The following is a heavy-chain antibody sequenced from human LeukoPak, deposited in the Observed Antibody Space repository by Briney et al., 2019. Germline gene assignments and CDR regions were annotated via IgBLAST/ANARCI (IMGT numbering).Heavy chain of an antibody. CDR2: ISSSGGST. J-gene: IGHJ4*02. D-gene: IGHD2-15*01. Sequence: GGSLRLSCAASGFTFSSYAMSWVRQAPGKGLEWVSAISSSGGSTYYADSVKGRFTISRDNSKNTLYLQMNSLRAEDTAVYYCAKDSGYCSGGSCYEFPEDYWGQGTLVTVSS. V-gene: IGHV3-23*01. CDR3: AKDSGYCSGGSCYEFPEDY. CDR1: GFTFSSYA.